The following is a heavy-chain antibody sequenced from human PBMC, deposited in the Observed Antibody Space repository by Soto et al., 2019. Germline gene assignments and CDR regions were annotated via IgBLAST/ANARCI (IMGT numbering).Heavy chain of an antibody. Sequence: QVQLVESGGGVVQPGGSLRLSCVASGFSFSTYGMHWVRQAPGKGLEWVAVISYHGSNKYYADSVKGRFTISRDNSKNTLYLEMNSLRAEDTAVYYCAKGHSSGWYYFDYWGQGTLVTVSS. D-gene: IGHD6-19*01. J-gene: IGHJ4*02. CDR2: ISYHGSNK. CDR3: AKGHSSGWYYFDY. CDR1: GFSFSTYG. V-gene: IGHV3-30*18.